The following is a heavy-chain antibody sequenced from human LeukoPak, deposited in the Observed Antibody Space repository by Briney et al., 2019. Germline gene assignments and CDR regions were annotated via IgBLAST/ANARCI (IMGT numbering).Heavy chain of an antibody. J-gene: IGHJ5*02. CDR3: ARNPEDIVLMVYAPSWFDP. CDR2: ISGSGDNT. CDR1: GFTFSSYA. V-gene: IGHV3-23*01. D-gene: IGHD2-8*01. Sequence: GGSLRLSCAASGFTFSSYAMSWVRQAPGKGLEWVSGISGSGDNTYYADSVKGRFTISRDNAKNSLYLQMNSLRAEDTAVYYCARNPEDIVLMVYAPSWFDPWGQGTLVTVSS.